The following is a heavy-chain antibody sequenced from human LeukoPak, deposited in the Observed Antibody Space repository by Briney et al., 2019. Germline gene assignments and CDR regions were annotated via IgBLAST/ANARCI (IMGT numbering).Heavy chain of an antibody. Sequence: PGGSLRLSCEASGFHFITYAMHWVRQAPGKGLEWVAVISFDGNKEYYADSVKGRFTISRDNPKHTLYLQMNSLRAEDMALYYCARDRGGGALGYWGQGTLVTVSS. CDR1: GFHFITYA. D-gene: IGHD3-16*01. CDR3: ARDRGGGALGY. CDR2: ISFDGNKE. J-gene: IGHJ4*02. V-gene: IGHV3-30-3*01.